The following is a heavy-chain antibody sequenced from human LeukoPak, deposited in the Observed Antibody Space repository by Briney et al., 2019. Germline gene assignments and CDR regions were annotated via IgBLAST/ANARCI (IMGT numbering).Heavy chain of an antibody. D-gene: IGHD6-6*01. V-gene: IGHV3-15*01. J-gene: IGHJ4*02. CDR1: GFTFSNAW. CDR2: IKSKTGGGTT. CDR3: TTDEGSSEY. Sequence: GGSLRLSCAASGFTFSNAWMSWVRQAPGKGLEWVGRIKSKTGGGTTDYAAPVKGRFTISRDDSKNTLYLQMNSLKTEDTAVYYCTTDEGSSEYWGQGTLVTVSS.